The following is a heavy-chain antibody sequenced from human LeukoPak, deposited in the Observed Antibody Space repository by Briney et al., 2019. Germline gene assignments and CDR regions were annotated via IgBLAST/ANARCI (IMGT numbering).Heavy chain of an antibody. D-gene: IGHD3-10*01. Sequence: PGGSLRLSCAASGFTFSSYEMNWVRQAPGKGLEWLSYISSSGGALYYADSVKGRFTISRDNAKNSLYLQMNSLRAEDTAVYYCAKDQRTSPMVRGVIMTDNGYYFDYWGQGTLVTVSS. CDR3: AKDQRTSPMVRGVIMTDNGYYFDY. CDR1: GFTFSSYE. V-gene: IGHV3-48*03. J-gene: IGHJ4*02. CDR2: ISSSGGAL.